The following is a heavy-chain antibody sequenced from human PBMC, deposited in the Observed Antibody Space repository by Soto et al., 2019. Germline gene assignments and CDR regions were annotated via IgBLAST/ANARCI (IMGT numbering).Heavy chain of an antibody. CDR2: THSSGNT. Sequence: PSETLSLTCTVSGGSVSRDYWSWIRQPPGKGLEWIGYTHSSGNTDYNPSLKSRVTISVDTSKNQFSLKLSSVTAADTAVYYCARESSSWARYGMDVWGQGTTVTVSS. D-gene: IGHD6-13*01. J-gene: IGHJ6*02. CDR1: GGSVSRDY. CDR3: ARESSSWARYGMDV. V-gene: IGHV4-59*02.